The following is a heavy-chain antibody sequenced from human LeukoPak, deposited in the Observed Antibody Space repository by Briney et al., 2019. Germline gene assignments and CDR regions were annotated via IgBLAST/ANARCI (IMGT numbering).Heavy chain of an antibody. CDR2: ISSSSIYI. Sequence: GGSLRLSCAASGFTFSSYSMNWVRQAPGKGLEWVSSISSSSIYIYYADSVKGRFTISRDNAKNSLYLQMNSRRAEDTAVYYCARAEHYYYDTSAYHTVSPREFDPWGQGTLVTVSS. V-gene: IGHV3-21*01. CDR3: ARAEHYYYDTSAYHTVSPREFDP. J-gene: IGHJ5*02. CDR1: GFTFSSYS. D-gene: IGHD3-22*01.